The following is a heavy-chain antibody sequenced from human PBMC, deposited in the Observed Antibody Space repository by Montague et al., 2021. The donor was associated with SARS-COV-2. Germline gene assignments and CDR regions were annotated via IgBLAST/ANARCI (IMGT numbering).Heavy chain of an antibody. CDR1: GGSISNYY. D-gene: IGHD3-3*02. CDR2: MYYSGST. Sequence: SETLSLTCTVSGGSISNYYWSWIRQSPGKGLEWIAYMYYSGSTKYNPSLKSRATISIDTSKNQFSLTLSSMTAADTAVYYCARGRGGRIIGVIGDYYGMDIWGQGTTVTVS. CDR3: ARGRGGRIIGVIGDYYGMDI. V-gene: IGHV4-59*01. J-gene: IGHJ6*02.